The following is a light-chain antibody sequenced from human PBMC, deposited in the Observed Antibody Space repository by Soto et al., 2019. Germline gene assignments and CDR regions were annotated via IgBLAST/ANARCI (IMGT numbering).Light chain of an antibody. CDR2: GAS. V-gene: IGKV3-20*01. CDR3: QQSYSTPIFT. J-gene: IGKJ3*01. Sequence: EIVLTQSPGTLSLSPGERATLSCRASQSVSSSYLAWYQQKPGQAPRLLIYGASSRATGIPDRFSGSGSGTDFTLTISSLQPEDFATYYCQQSYSTPIFTFGPGTKVEIK. CDR1: QSVSSSY.